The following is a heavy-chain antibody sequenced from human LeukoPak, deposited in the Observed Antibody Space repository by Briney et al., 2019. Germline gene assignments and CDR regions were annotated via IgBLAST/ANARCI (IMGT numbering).Heavy chain of an antibody. CDR2: ISSSSSYI. J-gene: IGHJ4*02. CDR3: VTDSSGYHYYFDY. V-gene: IGHV3-21*03. D-gene: IGHD3-22*01. Sequence: KTGGSLRLSCAASGFTFSSYSMNWVRQAPGKGLEWVSSISSSSSYIYYADSVKGRFTISRDNAKNSLYLQMNSLKTDDTAVYYCVTDSSGYHYYFDYWGQGTLVTVSS. CDR1: GFTFSSYS.